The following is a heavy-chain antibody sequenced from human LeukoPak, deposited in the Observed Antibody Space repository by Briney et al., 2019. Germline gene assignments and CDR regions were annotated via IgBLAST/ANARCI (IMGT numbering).Heavy chain of an antibody. Sequence: PGGSLRLSCAASGFTFSSSGMSWVRQAPGKALEWVSSISTSAGSTYYADSVKVRFTISIDNAKNTLYLQMNSPRAEDTALYYCERRAHYYFDYWGQGTLVTVSS. V-gene: IGHV3-23*01. CDR1: GFTFSSSG. J-gene: IGHJ4*02. CDR3: ERRAHYYFDY. CDR2: ISTSAGST.